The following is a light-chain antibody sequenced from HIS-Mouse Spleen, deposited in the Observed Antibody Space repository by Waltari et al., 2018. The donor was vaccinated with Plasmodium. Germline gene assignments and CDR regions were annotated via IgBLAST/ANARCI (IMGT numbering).Light chain of an antibody. CDR1: SSDVGGYHY. Sequence: SALTQPPSASGSPGQSVTISCTGPSSDVGGYHYVSWYQQHPGKAPKLMIYEVSTRPSGVPDRFSGSKSGNTASLTVSGLQAEDEADYYCSSYAGSNNLVFGGGTKLTVL. J-gene: IGLJ2*01. CDR3: SSYAGSNNLV. V-gene: IGLV2-8*01. CDR2: EVS.